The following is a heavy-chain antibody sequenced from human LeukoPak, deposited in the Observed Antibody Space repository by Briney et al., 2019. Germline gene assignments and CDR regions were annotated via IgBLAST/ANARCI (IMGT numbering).Heavy chain of an antibody. CDR3: ARDNVEVAARSFDY. D-gene: IGHD6-6*01. Sequence: PSETLSLTCTVSGGSISSSSYYWGWIRQPPGKGLEWIGSIYYSGSTYYNPSLKSRVTISVDTSKNQFSLKLSSVTAADTAVYYCARDNVEVAARSFDYWGQGTLVTVSS. J-gene: IGHJ4*02. CDR1: GGSISSSSYY. CDR2: IYYSGST. V-gene: IGHV4-39*07.